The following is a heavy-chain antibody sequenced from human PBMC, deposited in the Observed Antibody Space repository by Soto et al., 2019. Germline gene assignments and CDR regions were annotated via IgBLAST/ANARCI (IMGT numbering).Heavy chain of an antibody. CDR3: ASIGGWAKAYYYYYGMDV. J-gene: IGHJ6*02. V-gene: IGHV3-53*02. CDR1: GFTVSSNY. D-gene: IGHD6-19*01. Sequence: EVQLVETGGGLIQPGGSLRLSCAASGFTVSSNYMSWVRQAPGKGLEWVSVIYSGGSTYYADSVKGRFTISRDNAKNTLYLQMNSLRAEDTAVYYCASIGGWAKAYYYYYGMDVWGQGTTVTVSS. CDR2: IYSGGST.